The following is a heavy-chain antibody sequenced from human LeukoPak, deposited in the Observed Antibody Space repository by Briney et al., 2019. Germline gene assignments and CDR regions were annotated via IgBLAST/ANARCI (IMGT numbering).Heavy chain of an antibody. CDR1: GGSISSYY. V-gene: IGHV4-59*01. Sequence: SETLSLTCTVSGGSISSYYWSWIRQPPGKGLEWIGYIYYSGSTNYNPSLKSRVTISVDTSKNQFSLKLSSVTAADTAVYYCARGTGTYYDFWSGYGMDVWGQGTTVTVSS. CDR2: IYYSGST. CDR3: ARGTGTYYDFWSGYGMDV. D-gene: IGHD3-3*01. J-gene: IGHJ6*02.